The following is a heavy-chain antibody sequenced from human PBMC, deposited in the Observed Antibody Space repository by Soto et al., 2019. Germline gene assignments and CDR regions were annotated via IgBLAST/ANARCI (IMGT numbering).Heavy chain of an antibody. V-gene: IGHV3-72*01. CDR2: TRNKANSYTT. CDR1: GFTFSDHY. CDR3: ARGLAAAGRGNWFDP. J-gene: IGHJ5*02. Sequence: PGGSLRLSCAASGFTFSDHYMDWVRQAPGKGLEWVGRTRNKANSYTTEYAASVKGRFTISRDDSKNSLYLQMNSLKTEDTAVYYCARGLAAAGRGNWFDPWGQGTLVTVSS. D-gene: IGHD6-13*01.